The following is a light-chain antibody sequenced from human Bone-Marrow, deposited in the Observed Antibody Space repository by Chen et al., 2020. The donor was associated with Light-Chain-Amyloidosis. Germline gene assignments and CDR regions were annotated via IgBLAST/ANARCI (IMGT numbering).Light chain of an antibody. CDR2: ENN. V-gene: IGLV1-51*02. Sequence: QSVLTQPPSVSAAPGQKVTISCSGSNSNIGINYVSWYQQLPGTSPKLLIYENNQRPAGIPDRFSGAKSGTSATLGVAGLQTGDEADYYCATWDSSLAVWMFGGGTKLNVL. J-gene: IGLJ3*02. CDR1: NSNIGINY. CDR3: ATWDSSLAVWM.